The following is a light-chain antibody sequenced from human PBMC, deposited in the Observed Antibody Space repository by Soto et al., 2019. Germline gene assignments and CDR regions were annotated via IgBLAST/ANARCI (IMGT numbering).Light chain of an antibody. Sequence: VVLTQSPATLSLSPGERATLSRRTSLSVSVYLDWYQQKPGQTPRLLIFGAYTRASGIPGRFSGSGSGTEFTLTISSLQSEDFAVYYCQQYDDWPSFGQGTKVDIK. V-gene: IGKV3-15*01. CDR2: GAY. CDR1: LSVSVY. J-gene: IGKJ1*01. CDR3: QQYDDWPS.